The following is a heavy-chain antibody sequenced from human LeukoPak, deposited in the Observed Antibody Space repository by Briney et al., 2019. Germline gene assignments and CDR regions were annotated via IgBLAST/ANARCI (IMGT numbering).Heavy chain of an antibody. V-gene: IGHV3-48*02. D-gene: IGHD1-1*01. Sequence: PGGSLRLSCAASGFTFSTFSMNWVLQAPGKGLEWVSYISNSSSTMDYADSVKGRFTISRDNAKNSLYLQMNSLRDEDTAVYYCAREWNPSYYNYGVDVWGQGTTVTVSS. J-gene: IGHJ6*02. CDR2: ISNSSSTM. CDR1: GFTFSTFS. CDR3: AREWNPSYYNYGVDV.